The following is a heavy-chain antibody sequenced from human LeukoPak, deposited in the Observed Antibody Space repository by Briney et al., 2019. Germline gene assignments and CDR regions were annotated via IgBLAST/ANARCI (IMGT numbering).Heavy chain of an antibody. CDR3: ARAYSGSYPCDY. V-gene: IGHV1-2*06. J-gene: IGHJ4*02. CDR2: INPNSGGT. CDR1: GYTFTGYY. Sequence: ASVKVSCKASGYTFTGYYMHWVRQAPGQGLEWMGRINPNSGGTNYAQKFQGRVTMTRDTSISTAYMELRSLRSDDTAVYYCARAYSGSYPCDYWGQGTLVTVSS. D-gene: IGHD1-26*01.